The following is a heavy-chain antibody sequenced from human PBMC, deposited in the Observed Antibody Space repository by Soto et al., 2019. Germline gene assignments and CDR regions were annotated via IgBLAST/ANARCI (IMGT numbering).Heavy chain of an antibody. CDR1: GFTFSSYA. Sequence: PGGSLRLSCAASGFTFSSYAMNWVRQAPGKGLEWVSVISGSGDSTYYADSVKGRFTISRDNSKNTLYLQMNSLRAEDTAVYYCARRGPGTYFDYWGQGPLVTVSS. CDR2: ISGSGDST. CDR3: ARRGPGTYFDY. D-gene: IGHD6-13*01. J-gene: IGHJ4*02. V-gene: IGHV3-23*01.